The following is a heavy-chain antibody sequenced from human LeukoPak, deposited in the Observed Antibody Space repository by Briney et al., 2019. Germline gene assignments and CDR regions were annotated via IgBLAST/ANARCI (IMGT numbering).Heavy chain of an antibody. D-gene: IGHD3-10*01. Sequence: PGRSLRLSCAASGFTFSSYAMHWVRQAPGKGLEWVSYISSSGSTIYYADSVKGRFTISRDNAKNSLYLQMNSLRAEDTAVYYCAREAVLRANSFSDYWGQGTLVTVSS. CDR2: ISSSGSTI. CDR1: GFTFSSYA. V-gene: IGHV3-48*04. J-gene: IGHJ4*02. CDR3: AREAVLRANSFSDY.